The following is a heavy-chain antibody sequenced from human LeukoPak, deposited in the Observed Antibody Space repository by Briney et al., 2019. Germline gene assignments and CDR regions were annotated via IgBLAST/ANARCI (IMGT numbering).Heavy chain of an antibody. V-gene: IGHV3-30*19. J-gene: IGHJ4*02. CDR1: GFTFSSYG. CDR2: IWYDGSNK. CDR3: ARVAAAGPKEDY. D-gene: IGHD6-13*01. Sequence: GGSLRLSCAASGFTFSSYGMHWVRQAPGKGLEWVAVIWYDGSNKYYADSVKGRFTISRDNSKNTLYLQMNSLRAEDTAVYYCARVAAAGPKEDYWGQGTLVTVSS.